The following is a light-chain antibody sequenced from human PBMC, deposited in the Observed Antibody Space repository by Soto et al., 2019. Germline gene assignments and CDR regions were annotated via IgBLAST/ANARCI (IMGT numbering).Light chain of an antibody. J-gene: IGLJ3*02. V-gene: IGLV8-61*01. Sequence: QAVVTQEPSFSVSPGGTVTLTCGLSSGSVSTSYYPSWYQQTPGQAPRTLIYNTNTRSSGVPDRFSGSILGNKAALTITGAQADDEYDYYCMVHMGSGIWVFGGGTQLTVL. CDR2: NTN. CDR3: MVHMGSGIWV. CDR1: SGSVSTSYY.